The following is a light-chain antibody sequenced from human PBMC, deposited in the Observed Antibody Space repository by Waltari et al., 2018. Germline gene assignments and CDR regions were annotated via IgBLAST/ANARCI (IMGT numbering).Light chain of an antibody. CDR3: QQYYSFQYT. CDR1: QSIDNW. J-gene: IGKJ2*01. V-gene: IGKV1-5*03. CDR2: EAS. Sequence: DIQMTQSPSTLPASVGDRVTVTSRASQSIDNWVAWYQQKLGKAPKLLCYEASSLQSGAPSRFSGGGSGTEFTLTISSLQPDDFATYYCQQYYSFQYTFGQGTKLEIK.